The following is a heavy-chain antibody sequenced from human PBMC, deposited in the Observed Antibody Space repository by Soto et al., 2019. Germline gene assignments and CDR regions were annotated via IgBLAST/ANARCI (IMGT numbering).Heavy chain of an antibody. J-gene: IGHJ4*02. Sequence: GGSLRLSCAASGFTFSSYSMNWVRQAPGKGLEWVSFISSSSNYIYYADSVKGRFTLSRDYAKNSLYLQMNSLRAEDTAVYYCAREPYGSGSYYFDYWGLGTLVTVSS. CDR1: GFTFSSYS. V-gene: IGHV3-21*01. CDR2: ISSSSNYI. D-gene: IGHD3-10*01. CDR3: AREPYGSGSYYFDY.